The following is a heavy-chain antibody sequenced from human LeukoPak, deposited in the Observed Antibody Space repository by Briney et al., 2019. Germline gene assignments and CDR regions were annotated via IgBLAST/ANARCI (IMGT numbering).Heavy chain of an antibody. CDR2: ISGSGGNT. CDR3: AIEGSSSLTLDY. J-gene: IGHJ4*02. V-gene: IGHV3-23*01. CDR1: GFTFSSYA. Sequence: PGGSLRLSCAASGFTFSSYAMSWVRQAPGKGLEWVSAISGSGGNTYYADSVEGRYTIPRDNSKNTLYLQMNSLRAEDTAIYYCAIEGSSSLTLDYWGQGTLVTVSS. D-gene: IGHD6-6*01.